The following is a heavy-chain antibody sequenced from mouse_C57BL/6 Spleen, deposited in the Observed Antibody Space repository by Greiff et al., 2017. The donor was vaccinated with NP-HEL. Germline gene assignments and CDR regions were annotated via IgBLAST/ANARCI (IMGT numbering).Heavy chain of an antibody. CDR1: GYTFTDYN. Sequence: VQLQQSGPELVKPGASVKIPCKASGYTFTDYNMDWVKQSHGKSLEWIGDINPNNGGTIYNQKFKGKATLTVDKSSSTAYMELRSLTSEDTAVYYGASDGSSSAWFAYWGQGTLVTVSA. D-gene: IGHD1-1*01. J-gene: IGHJ3*01. CDR2: INPNNGGT. V-gene: IGHV1-18*01. CDR3: ASDGSSSAWFAY.